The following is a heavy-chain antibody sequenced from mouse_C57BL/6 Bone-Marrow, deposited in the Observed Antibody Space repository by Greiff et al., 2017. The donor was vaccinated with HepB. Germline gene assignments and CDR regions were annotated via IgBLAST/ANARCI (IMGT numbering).Heavy chain of an antibody. CDR1: GYTFTSYW. J-gene: IGHJ4*01. CDR3: TRDYSNTKDYAMDY. Sequence: EVQLQQSGTVLARPGASVKMSCKTSGYTFTSYWMHWVNQRPGQGLEWIGAIYPGNSDTSYNQKFKGKAKLTAVTSASTAYMELSSLTNEDSAVYYSTRDYSNTKDYAMDYWGQGTSVTVSS. V-gene: IGHV1-5*01. CDR2: IYPGNSDT. D-gene: IGHD2-5*01.